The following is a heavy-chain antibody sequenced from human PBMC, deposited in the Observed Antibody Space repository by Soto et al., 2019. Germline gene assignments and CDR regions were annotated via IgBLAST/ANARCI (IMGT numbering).Heavy chain of an antibody. Sequence: EVQLVESGGGLVQPGGSLRLSCAASGFTLSGYDIHWVCQATGKGLEWVSGISSAGDTNYEDSVKGRFTISRENAKNSWYLQMNSRRIRYTAVYDCARKTRTNGMAVWGQGTTVTVSS. CDR3: ARKTRTNGMAV. V-gene: IGHV3-13*01. CDR1: GFTLSGYD. J-gene: IGHJ6*02. CDR2: ISSAGDT.